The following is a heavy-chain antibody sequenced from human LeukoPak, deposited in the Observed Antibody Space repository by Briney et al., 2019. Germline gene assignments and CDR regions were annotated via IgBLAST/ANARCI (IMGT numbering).Heavy chain of an antibody. Sequence: GGSLRLSCAASGFTVSSNYMSWVRQAPGKGLEWVSVIYSGGSTYYADSVKGRFTISRDNSKNTLYLQMNSLRAEDTAVYYCASPYYGSGRKAFDIWGQGTMVTVSS. J-gene: IGHJ3*02. CDR2: IYSGGST. CDR3: ASPYYGSGRKAFDI. V-gene: IGHV3-53*01. D-gene: IGHD3-10*01. CDR1: GFTVSSNY.